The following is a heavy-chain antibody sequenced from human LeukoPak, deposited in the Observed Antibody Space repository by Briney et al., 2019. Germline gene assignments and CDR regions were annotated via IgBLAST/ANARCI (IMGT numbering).Heavy chain of an antibody. CDR1: GFPFSGYG. D-gene: IGHD3-16*01. CDR3: ARSFGAIGPGEDSPDY. Sequence: GGSLRLSCAASGFPFSGYGMHWVRQAPGKGLEWVAFIPYDGSDKFYADSVKGRFTISRDNSKNTLYLQMNSLRTEDTALYYCARSFGAIGPGEDSPDYWGQGTLVTVSS. CDR2: IPYDGSDK. V-gene: IGHV3-30*02. J-gene: IGHJ4*02.